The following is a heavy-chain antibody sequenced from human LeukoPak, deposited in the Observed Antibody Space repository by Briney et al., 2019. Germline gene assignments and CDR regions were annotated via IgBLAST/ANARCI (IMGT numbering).Heavy chain of an antibody. Sequence: SETLSLTCTVSGGSISSSSYCWGWIRQTPGKGLEWIGSFYCSGSTYYNPSLKSRVTMSVDTSKNQFSLKLSSVTAADTAVYYCARQRSLVTILHYFDSWGQGTLVTVSS. V-gene: IGHV4-39*01. CDR1: GGSISSSSYC. D-gene: IGHD2-21*02. CDR2: FYCSGST. CDR3: ARQRSLVTILHYFDS. J-gene: IGHJ4*02.